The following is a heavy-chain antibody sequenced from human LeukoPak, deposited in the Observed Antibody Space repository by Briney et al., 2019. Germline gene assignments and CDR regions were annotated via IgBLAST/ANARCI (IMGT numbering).Heavy chain of an antibody. J-gene: IGHJ6*02. CDR1: GGSISSGGYY. CDR3: ARDRGPDYGDYADYYYYGMDV. D-gene: IGHD4-17*01. V-gene: IGHV4-31*11. Sequence: SETLSLTCAVSGGSISSGGYYWSWLRQHPGKGLEWIGYIYYSGSTYYNPSLKSRVTISVDTSKNQFSLKLSSVTAADTAVYYCARDRGPDYGDYADYYYYGMDVWGQGTTVTVSS. CDR2: IYYSGST.